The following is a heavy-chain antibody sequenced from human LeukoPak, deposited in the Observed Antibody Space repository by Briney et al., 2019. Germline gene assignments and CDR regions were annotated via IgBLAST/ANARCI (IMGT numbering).Heavy chain of an antibody. CDR3: ARANYYMDV. J-gene: IGHJ6*03. CDR2: IYYSGST. Sequence: SETLSLTCTVSGGSISSYYWSWIRQPPGRGLEWIGYIYYSGSTNYNPSLKSRVTISVDTSKNQFSLKLSSVTAADTAVYYCARANYYMDVWGKGTTVTVSS. CDR1: GGSISSYY. V-gene: IGHV4-59*01.